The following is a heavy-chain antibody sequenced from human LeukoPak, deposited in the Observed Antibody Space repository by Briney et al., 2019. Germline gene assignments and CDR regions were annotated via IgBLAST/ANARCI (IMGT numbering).Heavy chain of an antibody. CDR1: GFTFSDYW. CDR2: IKQDGSEE. J-gene: IGHJ6*02. Sequence: GGSLRLSCAASGFTFSDYWMSWVRQAPGKGPEWVATIKQDGSEEHYVDSVKGRFTVSRDNARNSLFLQMNSLRVEDTAVYYCTTYKNWVAGDVWGQGTTVSVSS. D-gene: IGHD7-27*01. V-gene: IGHV3-7*01. CDR3: TTYKNWVAGDV.